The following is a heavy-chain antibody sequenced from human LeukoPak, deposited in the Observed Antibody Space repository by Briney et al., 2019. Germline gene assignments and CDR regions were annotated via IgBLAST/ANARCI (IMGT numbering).Heavy chain of an antibody. D-gene: IGHD3-22*01. Sequence: PGGSLRLSCAGSGFTFSDYYMSWIRQAPGKGLEWVSYISSSSSTIYYADSVKGRFTISRDNAKNSLFLQMNSLRAEDTAVYYCARGRSYYDSSGFDYWGQGTLVTVSS. CDR1: GFTFSDYY. CDR3: ARGRSYYDSSGFDY. J-gene: IGHJ4*02. CDR2: ISSSSSTI. V-gene: IGHV3-11*01.